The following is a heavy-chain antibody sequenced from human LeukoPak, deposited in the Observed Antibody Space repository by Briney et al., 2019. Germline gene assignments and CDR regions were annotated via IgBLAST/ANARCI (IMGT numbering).Heavy chain of an antibody. J-gene: IGHJ4*02. Sequence: GGSLRLSCAASGFTFDEYGMSWVRQAPGKGLEWVSGIRNGGSTGYADSVKGRFTIPRDNAKNSLYLQMNSLRAEDTALYHCARAYSSFWPLDYWGQGTLVTVSS. V-gene: IGHV3-20*01. CDR1: GFTFDEYG. D-gene: IGHD3-22*01. CDR2: IRNGGST. CDR3: ARAYSSFWPLDY.